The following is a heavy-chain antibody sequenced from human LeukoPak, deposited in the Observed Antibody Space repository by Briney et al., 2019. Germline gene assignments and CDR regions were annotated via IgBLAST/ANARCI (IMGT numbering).Heavy chain of an antibody. CDR2: IYPGDSDT. V-gene: IGHV5-51*01. J-gene: IGHJ4*02. CDR1: GYSFTSYW. D-gene: IGHD5-18*01. CDR3: ARGGVSSLGYSYGTVYFDY. Sequence: GESLKISCKGSGYSFTSYWIGWVRQMPGKGLEWMGIIYPGDSDTRYSPSFQGQVTISADKSISTAYLQWSSLKASDTAMYYCARGGVSSLGYSYGTVYFDYWGQGTLVTVSS.